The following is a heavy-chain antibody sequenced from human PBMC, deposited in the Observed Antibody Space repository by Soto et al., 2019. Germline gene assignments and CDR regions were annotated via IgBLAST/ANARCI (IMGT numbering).Heavy chain of an antibody. D-gene: IGHD6-19*01. V-gene: IGHV3-48*03. CDR2: ISSSGSNM. Sequence: EVPLVESGGGLVRPGGSLRLSCAASGFTFNTYAMDWVRQAPGKGLEWLSYISSSGSNMFYADSVQGRFTIFRDNAKNTLYLQMDSLRAEDTAVYYCAREVAVAGYDYWGQGTLVTVSS. CDR3: AREVAVAGYDY. J-gene: IGHJ4*02. CDR1: GFTFNTYA.